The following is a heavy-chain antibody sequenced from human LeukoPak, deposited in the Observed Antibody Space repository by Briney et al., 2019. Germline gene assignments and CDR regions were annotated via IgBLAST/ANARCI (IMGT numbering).Heavy chain of an antibody. V-gene: IGHV3-30*03. CDR3: ARTRSYCSGGTCYSDSLTPRDYGMDV. CDR2: ISYDGSNK. Sequence: GGSLRLSCAASGFTFSSYGMHWVRQAPGKGLEWVAVISYDGSNKYYADSVKGRFTISRDNSKNTLYLQMNSLRAEDTAVYYCARTRSYCSGGTCYSDSLTPRDYGMDVWGQGTTVTVSS. J-gene: IGHJ6*02. CDR1: GFTFSSYG. D-gene: IGHD2-15*01.